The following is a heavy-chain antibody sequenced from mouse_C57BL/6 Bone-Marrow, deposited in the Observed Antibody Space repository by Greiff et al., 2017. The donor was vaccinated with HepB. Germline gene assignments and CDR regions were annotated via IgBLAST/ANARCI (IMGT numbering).Heavy chain of an antibody. CDR3: ARNWDDFAY. D-gene: IGHD4-1*01. J-gene: IGHJ3*01. Sequence: QVTLKVSGPGLLKSSQTLSLTCSFSGFSLSTSGMGVSWLRQPSGKGLERLAHIYWDDDKRYNPSLKSRLTISTDTSRNQVFLKITSVDSADTATYYSARNWDDFAYWGQGTLVTVSA. CDR2: IYWDDDK. CDR1: GFSLSTSGMG. V-gene: IGHV8-12*01.